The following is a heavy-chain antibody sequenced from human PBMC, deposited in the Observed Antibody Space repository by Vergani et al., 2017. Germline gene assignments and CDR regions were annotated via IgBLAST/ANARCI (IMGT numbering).Heavy chain of an antibody. CDR3: ARDGGEYDKDALDV. V-gene: IGHV4-61*02. D-gene: IGHD2-21*01. J-gene: IGHJ3*01. CDR1: GGSFSTGGQS. Sequence: QVQLQESGPGLVKPSQTLSLTCTVSGGSFSTGGQSWTWLRQSAGNGLEWIGRIYTSGATNSNPSLRSRAIMSVDASKNQFSLKLTSVTAADTAVYYCARDGGEYDKDALDVWGQGTKVTVTS. CDR2: IYTSGAT.